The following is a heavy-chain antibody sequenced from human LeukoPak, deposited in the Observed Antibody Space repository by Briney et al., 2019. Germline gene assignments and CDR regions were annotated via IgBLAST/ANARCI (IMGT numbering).Heavy chain of an antibody. V-gene: IGHV4-39*02. D-gene: IGHD3-22*01. Sequence: SETLSLTCTVSAGSISSSDYYWGWIRQSPGKGLEWIGRICYSGNTYYNPSLKSRVTISVDTSKNHFSLRLSSVTAADTAVYFCSRLTHSYYSDTSGYYPYYYMDVWGEGTTVTVSS. CDR2: ICYSGNT. CDR1: AGSISSSDYY. J-gene: IGHJ6*03. CDR3: SRLTHSYYSDTSGYYPYYYMDV.